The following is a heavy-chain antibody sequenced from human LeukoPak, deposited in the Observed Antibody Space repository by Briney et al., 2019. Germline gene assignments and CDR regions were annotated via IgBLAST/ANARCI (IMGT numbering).Heavy chain of an antibody. D-gene: IGHD3-9*01. CDR3: AKDHKLRYFDWLSPLGY. CDR2: IRYDGSNK. Sequence: PGTSLRLSCAASGFTFSSYGMRWVRQAPGKGLEWVAFIRYDGSNKYYADSVKGRFTISRDNSKNTLYLQMNSLRAEDTAVYYCAKDHKLRYFDWLSPLGYWGQGTLVTVSS. J-gene: IGHJ4*02. CDR1: GFTFSSYG. V-gene: IGHV3-30*02.